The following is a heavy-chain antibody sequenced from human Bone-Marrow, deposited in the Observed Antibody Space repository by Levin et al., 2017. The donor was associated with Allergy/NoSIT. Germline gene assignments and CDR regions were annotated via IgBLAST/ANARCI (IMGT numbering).Heavy chain of an antibody. J-gene: IGHJ1*01. CDR3: VRAKSKIDNSGYYWGFQH. CDR2: ISSDGSNQ. Sequence: PGGSLRLSCAASGFTFVNYPLHWVRQAPGKGPEWVSLISSDGSNQYYADFVKGRFTISRDNSKGTLYLEMHSLTVEDMALYYCVRAKSKIDNSGYYWGFQHWGQGTLVTVSP. D-gene: IGHD3-22*01. V-gene: IGHV3-30*04. CDR1: GFTFVNYP.